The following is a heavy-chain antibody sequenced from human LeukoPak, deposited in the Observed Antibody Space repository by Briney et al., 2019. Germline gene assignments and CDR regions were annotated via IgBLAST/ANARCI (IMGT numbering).Heavy chain of an antibody. CDR2: ISAGGGST. Sequence: GGSLRLSCAASGSTFSNFAMSWVRQAPGKGLEWVSDISAGGGSTYYADFVKGRITISRDNSKNTMYLQMNNLRAEDTAVYYCAKGPYSTSWYGYFDYWGQGTLVTVSS. V-gene: IGHV3-23*01. CDR1: GSTFSNFA. D-gene: IGHD6-13*01. J-gene: IGHJ4*02. CDR3: AKGPYSTSWYGYFDY.